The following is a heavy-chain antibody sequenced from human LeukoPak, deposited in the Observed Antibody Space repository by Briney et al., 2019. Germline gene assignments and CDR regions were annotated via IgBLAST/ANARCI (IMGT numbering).Heavy chain of an antibody. CDR2: INPSGGST. J-gene: IGHJ4*02. CDR3: ARGRRGLPTAYYFDY. Sequence: ASVKVSCKASGYTFTSYYMHWVRQAPGQGLEWMGIINPSGGSTSYAQKFQGRVTMTRDTSTSTVFMELSSLRSEDTAVYYCARGRRGLPTAYYFDYWGQGTLVTVSS. D-gene: IGHD1-26*01. CDR1: GYTFTSYY. V-gene: IGHV1-46*01.